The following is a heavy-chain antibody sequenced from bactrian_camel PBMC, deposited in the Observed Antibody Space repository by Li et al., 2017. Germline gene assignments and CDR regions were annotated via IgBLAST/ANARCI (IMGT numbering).Heavy chain of an antibody. Sequence: VQLVESGGGSVQAGGSLRLTCSGVTYSPYCMTWFRQTTGEEREEREGVAVIDSNDNRRFNNAVKGRFTISRDRSKNMLYLQMNSLITEDTAVYYCAAVCGQLTHWGQGAQVTVS. CDR1: GVTYSPYC. J-gene: IGHJ4*01. CDR3: AAVCGQLTH. V-gene: IGHV3S6*01. D-gene: IGHD8*01. CDR2: IDSNDNRR.